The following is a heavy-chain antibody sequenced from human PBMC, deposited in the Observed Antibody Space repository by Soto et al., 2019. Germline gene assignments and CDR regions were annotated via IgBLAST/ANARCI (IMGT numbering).Heavy chain of an antibody. CDR3: AHSQGHGDYPPFFDY. CDR1: GFSLSTSGVG. Sequence: QITLKESGPPLVKPTQTLTLTCTFSGFSLSTSGVGVGWIRQPPGKALEWLALIYWDDDKRYSPSLKSRLTITKDTSKNQVVLTMTNMDPVDTATYYCAHSQGHGDYPPFFDYWGQGTLVTVSS. V-gene: IGHV2-5*02. CDR2: IYWDDDK. J-gene: IGHJ4*02. D-gene: IGHD4-17*01.